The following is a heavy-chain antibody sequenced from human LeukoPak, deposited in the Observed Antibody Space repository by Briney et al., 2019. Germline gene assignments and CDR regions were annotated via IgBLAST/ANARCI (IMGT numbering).Heavy chain of an antibody. CDR2: IKKDGSEK. Sequence: PGGSLRLSCAASGFIFSRYWMSWVRQAPGKGLEWVANIKKDGSEKYYVDSVEGRLTISRDNAKNSLYLQMNSLRAEDTAVYYCAREQWELPRGTYYFDYLGQGTLVSVSS. V-gene: IGHV3-7*05. J-gene: IGHJ4*02. D-gene: IGHD1-26*01. CDR3: AREQWELPRGTYYFDY. CDR1: GFIFSRYW.